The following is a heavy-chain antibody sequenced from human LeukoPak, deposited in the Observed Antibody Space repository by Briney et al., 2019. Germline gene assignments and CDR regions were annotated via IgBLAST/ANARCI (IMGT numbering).Heavy chain of an antibody. CDR1: GLSLSTSGVG. J-gene: IGHJ5*02. CDR3: ADSIAVDWFDP. Sequence: CGPTLVNPTQTLTLTCTFSGLSLSTSGVGVGWIRQPPGQALEWLTLIYWNDDKRYSPSLKSRLTITKDTSKNQVVLTMTNMDPVDTATYYCADSIAVDWFDPWGQGTLVTVSS. CDR2: IYWNDDK. V-gene: IGHV2-5*01. D-gene: IGHD6-19*01.